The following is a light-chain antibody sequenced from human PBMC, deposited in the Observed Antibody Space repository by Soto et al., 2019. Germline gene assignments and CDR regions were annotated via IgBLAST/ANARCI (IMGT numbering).Light chain of an antibody. J-gene: IGKJ1*01. Sequence: DIQMTQSPSSLVANVGDRVTITCRASQGISTYLHWYQQRPGKAPSLLIYGASNLHRGVPSRFSGRGSGTDFTLPISSLQPEDVATYYCQRNRTTPRTFGQGTQVEIK. CDR2: GAS. CDR3: QRNRTTPRT. V-gene: IGKV1-39*01. CDR1: QGISTY.